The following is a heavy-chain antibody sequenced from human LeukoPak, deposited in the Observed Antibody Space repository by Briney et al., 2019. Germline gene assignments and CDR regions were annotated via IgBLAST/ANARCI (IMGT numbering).Heavy chain of an antibody. J-gene: IGHJ4*02. CDR1: GFTFVDYG. CDR3: ARDRLGPSFSVSHFDL. CDR2: INYNGAIT. D-gene: IGHD3-3*02. Sequence: GSLRLSCATSGFTFVDYGLSWVRRAPGKGLEWLCAINYNGAITDYADSVKGRFTISRDNAKNSLYLRMDSLRAEDTALYYCARDRLGPSFSVSHFDLWGQGTLVTVS. V-gene: IGHV3-20*04.